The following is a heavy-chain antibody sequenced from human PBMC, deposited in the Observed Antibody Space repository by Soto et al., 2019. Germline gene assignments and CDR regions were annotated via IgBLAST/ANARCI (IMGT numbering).Heavy chain of an antibody. Sequence: QVQLVESGGGLVKPGGSLRLSCAASGFTFSDYYMSWIRQAPGKGLEWVSYISSSSSYTNYADSVKGRFTISRDNAKNSLDLQMNSMRDEDTDVYYCARDQKYSYYYYGMDVWGQGTTVTVSS. CDR3: ARDQKYSYYYYGMDV. CDR2: ISSSSSYT. V-gene: IGHV3-11*06. J-gene: IGHJ6*02. CDR1: GFTFSDYY. D-gene: IGHD1-1*01.